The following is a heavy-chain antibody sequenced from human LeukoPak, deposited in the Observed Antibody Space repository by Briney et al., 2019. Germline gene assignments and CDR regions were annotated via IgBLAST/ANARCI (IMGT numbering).Heavy chain of an antibody. CDR1: GFSLSTSGVG. CDR3: AHVEMAPKRSPQFDP. CDR2: IYWNDDK. J-gene: IGHJ5*02. Sequence: SGPTLVNPTQTLTLACTFSGFSLSTSGVGVGWIRQPPGKALEWLALIYWNDDKRYSPSLKSRLTITKDTSKNQVVLTMTNMDPVDTATYYCAHVEMAPKRSPQFDPWGQGTLVTVSS. V-gene: IGHV2-5*01. D-gene: IGHD5-24*01.